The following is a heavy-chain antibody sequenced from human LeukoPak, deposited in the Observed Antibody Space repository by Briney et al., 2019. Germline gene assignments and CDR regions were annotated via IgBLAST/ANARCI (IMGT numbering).Heavy chain of an antibody. D-gene: IGHD2-21*02. V-gene: IGHV4-59*01. CDR1: GDSLNTYY. Sequence: KPSETLSLTCTVSGDSLNTYYWTWIRQTPGKELEWIGFVASSGTSNYNPSLKSRVSISIDTSKNQFSLALTSVTPADTAVYYCARVVRGVVTSNWFDPWGQGTVVCVSS. J-gene: IGHJ5*02. CDR2: VASSGTS. CDR3: ARVVRGVVTSNWFDP.